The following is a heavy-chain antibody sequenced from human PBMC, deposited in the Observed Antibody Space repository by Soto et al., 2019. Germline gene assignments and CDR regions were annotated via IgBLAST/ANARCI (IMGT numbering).Heavy chain of an antibody. CDR2: ISYDGSNK. CDR1: GFTFSSYA. CDR3: ARDSRGARGVKSYYYYGMDV. J-gene: IGHJ6*02. D-gene: IGHD1-26*01. V-gene: IGHV3-30-3*01. Sequence: HPGGSLRLSCAASGFTFSSYAMHWVRQAPGKGLEWVAVISYDGSNKYYADSVKGRFTISRDNSKNTLYLQMNSLRAEDTAVYYCARDSRGARGVKSYYYYGMDVWGQGTTVTVSS.